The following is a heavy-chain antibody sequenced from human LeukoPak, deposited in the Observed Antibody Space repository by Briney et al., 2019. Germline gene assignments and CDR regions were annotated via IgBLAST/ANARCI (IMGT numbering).Heavy chain of an antibody. J-gene: IGHJ4*02. CDR2: IYYSGST. V-gene: IGHV4-59*01. CDR1: GGSISSYD. Sequence: MSSETLSLTCTVSGGSISSYDWSWIRQPPGKGLEWIGYIYYSGSTNYNPSLKSRVTISVDTSKNQFSLKLSSVTAADTAVYYCARTPGGLDGDYDYWGQGTLVTVSS. CDR3: ARTPGGLDGDYDY. D-gene: IGHD4-17*01.